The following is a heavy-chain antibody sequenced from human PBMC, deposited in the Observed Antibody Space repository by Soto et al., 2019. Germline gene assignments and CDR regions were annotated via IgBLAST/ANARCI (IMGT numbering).Heavy chain of an antibody. Sequence: QVQLVQSGAEVKKPGASVRVSCKASGYTFTRYDIYWVRQATGQGLEWMGWMNPFSGNAVYTQKFQDRVTMTRDTSINTAYMEMSGLRSEDPAVYYCTRGQGNHWGQGSLVTVSS. CDR3: TRGQGNH. V-gene: IGHV1-8*01. CDR2: MNPFSGNA. J-gene: IGHJ4*02. CDR1: GYTFTRYD.